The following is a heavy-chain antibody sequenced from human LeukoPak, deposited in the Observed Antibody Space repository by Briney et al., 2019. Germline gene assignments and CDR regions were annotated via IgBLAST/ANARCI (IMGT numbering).Heavy chain of an antibody. CDR1: GFTFSSYI. D-gene: IGHD2-15*01. J-gene: IGHJ6*03. Sequence: GGSLRLSCAASGFTFSSYIMHWVRQAPGKGLEWVSSISSSRSYIYYADSVKGRFTISRDNAKNSLYLQMNSRRADDTALYHCARVRYCSGGSCYSLGWFDYYYYMDVWGKGTTVTISS. CDR3: ARVRYCSGGSCYSLGWFDYYYYMDV. CDR2: ISSSRSYI. V-gene: IGHV3-21*04.